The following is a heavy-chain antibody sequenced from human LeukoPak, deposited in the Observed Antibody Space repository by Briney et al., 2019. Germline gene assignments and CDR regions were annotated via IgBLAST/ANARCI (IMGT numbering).Heavy chain of an antibody. J-gene: IGHJ4*02. Sequence: PGGSLRLSCAASGFTFSSYWMHWVRQAPGKGLVWVSRIESDGSSTNYADSVKGRFTISRDNAKNTLYLQMDSLRDEDTAVYYCARDRDYAFDYWGQGTLVTVSS. CDR1: GFTFSSYW. CDR2: IESDGSST. CDR3: ARDRDYAFDY. V-gene: IGHV3-74*01. D-gene: IGHD4-17*01.